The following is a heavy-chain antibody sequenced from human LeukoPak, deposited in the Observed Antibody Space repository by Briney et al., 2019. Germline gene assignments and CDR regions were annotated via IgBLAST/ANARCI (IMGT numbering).Heavy chain of an antibody. Sequence: SETLSLTCTVSGASITSISDYWGWFRQPPGKGLEWIGSIRYSGTTYHSPSLRSRLTMSIDTSKNQFSLKLSSMTAADTAVYHCARHYYGSDVWGYYFDNWGQGTLVAVSS. V-gene: IGHV4-39*01. CDR2: IRYSGTT. J-gene: IGHJ4*02. CDR1: GASITSISDY. CDR3: ARHYYGSDVWGYYFDN. D-gene: IGHD3-22*01.